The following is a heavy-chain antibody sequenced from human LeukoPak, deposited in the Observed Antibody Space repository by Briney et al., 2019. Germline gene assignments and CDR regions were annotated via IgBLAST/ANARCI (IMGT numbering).Heavy chain of an antibody. CDR3: ARAQPSPYSHGLDSRLGVLDP. CDR1: GGSISSYY. Sequence: SETLSLTCTVSGGSISSYYWSWIRQPPGKGLEWIGYIYYSGSTNYNPSLKSRVTISVDTSKNQFSLKLSSVTAEDTAVYYCARAQPSPYSHGLDSRLGVLDPWGQGTLVTVSS. V-gene: IGHV4-59*01. J-gene: IGHJ5*02. D-gene: IGHD5-18*01. CDR2: IYYSGST.